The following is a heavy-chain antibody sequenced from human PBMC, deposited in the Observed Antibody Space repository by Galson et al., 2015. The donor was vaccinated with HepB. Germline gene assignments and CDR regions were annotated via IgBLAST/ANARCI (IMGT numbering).Heavy chain of an antibody. V-gene: IGHV3-11*01. CDR2: ISSSGSAI. CDR3: ARDKNAGNWFDP. J-gene: IGHJ5*02. D-gene: IGHD1-1*01. CDR1: GFTFSDYY. Sequence: SLRLSCAASGFTFSDYYMSWIRQAPGKGLEWLSYISSSGSAIYYVDSVKGRFTISRDNAKNSLYLQMNSLRAEDTAVYYCARDKNAGNWFDPWGQGTLVTVSS.